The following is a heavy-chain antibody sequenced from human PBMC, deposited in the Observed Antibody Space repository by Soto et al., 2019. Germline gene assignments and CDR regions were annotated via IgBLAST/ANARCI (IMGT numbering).Heavy chain of an antibody. CDR3: AKGGPMVRGVMNRYWFDP. D-gene: IGHD3-10*01. CDR1: GFTFSSYA. Sequence: GGSLRLSCAASGFTFSSYAMSWVRQAPGKGLEWVSAISGSGGSTYYADSVKGRFTISRDNSKNTLYLQMNSLRAEDTAVYYCAKGGPMVRGVMNRYWFDPWGQGTLVTVSS. CDR2: ISGSGGST. J-gene: IGHJ5*02. V-gene: IGHV3-23*01.